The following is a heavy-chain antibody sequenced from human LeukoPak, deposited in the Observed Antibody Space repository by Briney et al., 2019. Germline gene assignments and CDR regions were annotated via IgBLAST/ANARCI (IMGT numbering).Heavy chain of an antibody. D-gene: IGHD3-22*01. CDR3: ARAHYYDSSGYDAFDI. V-gene: IGHV1-46*01. J-gene: IGHJ3*02. CDR1: GYTFTSYY. Sequence: ASVKVSCKASGYTFTSYYMHWVRQAPGQGLEWMGIINPSGGSTSYAQKFQGRVTMTRDTSTSTVYMELSSLRSEDTAVYYCARAHYYDSSGYDAFDIWGQGTIVTVSS. CDR2: INPSGGST.